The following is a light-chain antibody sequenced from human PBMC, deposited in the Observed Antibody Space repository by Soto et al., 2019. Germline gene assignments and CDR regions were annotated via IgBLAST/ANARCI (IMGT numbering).Light chain of an antibody. CDR2: DVN. CDR1: STDVDGYDY. CDR3: SSYTSSAPFYV. V-gene: IGLV2-14*03. Sequence: QSALTQPASVSGPPGQSITISCTGASTDVDGYDYVSWYQQHPGQAPKLMIYDVNNLPSGVSNRFSGSKSGDTASLTISGLQAEDDGDYYCSSYTSSAPFYVFGGGTKVTVL. J-gene: IGLJ1*01.